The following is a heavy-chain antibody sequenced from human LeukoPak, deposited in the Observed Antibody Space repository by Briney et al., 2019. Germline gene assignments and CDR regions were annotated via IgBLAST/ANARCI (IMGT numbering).Heavy chain of an antibody. Sequence: GGSLRLSCAASGFTVSSTYMNWVRQAPGKGLEWVSVIYTGANTYYTDSVKGRFTISRDNSKNTLYLQMNSLRAEDTAVYYCAKISGSGSYYTGASDAFDIWGQGTMVTVSS. D-gene: IGHD3-10*01. J-gene: IGHJ3*02. CDR3: AKISGSGSYYTGASDAFDI. CDR1: GFTVSSTY. V-gene: IGHV3-53*05. CDR2: IYTGANT.